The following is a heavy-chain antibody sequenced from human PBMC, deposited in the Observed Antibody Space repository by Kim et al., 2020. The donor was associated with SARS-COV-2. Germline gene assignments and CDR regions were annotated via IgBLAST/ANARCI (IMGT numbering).Heavy chain of an antibody. Sequence: GGSLRLSCAASGFTFSNYCINWVRQAPGKGLEWVSSISSSSSYIYYADSVKGRFTISRDNAKNSLYLQMNSLRAEDTAVYYCARDRTPYRGGMPDAFDI. CDR2: ISSSSSYI. CDR3: ARDRTPYRGGMPDAFDI. V-gene: IGHV3-21*01. CDR1: GFTFSNYC. J-gene: IGHJ3*02. D-gene: IGHD2-2*01.